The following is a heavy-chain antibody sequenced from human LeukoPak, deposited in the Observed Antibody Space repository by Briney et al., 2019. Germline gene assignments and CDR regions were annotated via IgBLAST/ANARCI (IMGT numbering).Heavy chain of an antibody. CDR3: ARGDARGGSLSYYYYYYGMDV. CDR2: ISYDGSNK. D-gene: IGHD2-15*01. J-gene: IGHJ6*02. Sequence: GGSLRLSCAASGFTLRNNGMSWVRQAPGKGLEWVAVISYDGSNKYYADSVKGRFTISRDNSKNTLYLQMNSLRAEDTAVYYCARGDARGGSLSYYYYYYGMDVWGQGTTVTVSS. V-gene: IGHV3-30*03. CDR1: GFTLRNNG.